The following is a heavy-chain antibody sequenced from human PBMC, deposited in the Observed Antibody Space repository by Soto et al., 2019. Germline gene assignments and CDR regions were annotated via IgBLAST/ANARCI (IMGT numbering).Heavy chain of an antibody. CDR3: AISPTVTTTGSPIYYYYGMDV. Sequence: GASVKVSCKASGYTFTSYGISWVRQAPGQGLEWMGWISAYNGNTNYAQKLQGRVTMTTDTSTSTAYMELRSLRSDDTAVYYCAISPTVTTTGSPIYYYYGMDVWGQGTTVTVSS. CDR1: GYTFTSYG. CDR2: ISAYNGNT. D-gene: IGHD4-17*01. J-gene: IGHJ6*02. V-gene: IGHV1-18*01.